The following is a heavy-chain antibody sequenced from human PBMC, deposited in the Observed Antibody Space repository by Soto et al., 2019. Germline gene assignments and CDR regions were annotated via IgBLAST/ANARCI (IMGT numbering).Heavy chain of an antibody. J-gene: IGHJ4*02. Sequence: QVTLKESGPVLVKPTETLTLTCTVSGFSLSNARMGVSWIRQPPGKALEWLAHIFSNDEKSYSTTLKSRLTISKDTSKSQVVLTMTTMDPVDTATYYCARINYDFWSGYGNFDYWGQGTLVTVSS. CDR2: IFSNDEK. D-gene: IGHD3-3*01. CDR3: ARINYDFWSGYGNFDY. CDR1: GFSLSNARMG. V-gene: IGHV2-26*01.